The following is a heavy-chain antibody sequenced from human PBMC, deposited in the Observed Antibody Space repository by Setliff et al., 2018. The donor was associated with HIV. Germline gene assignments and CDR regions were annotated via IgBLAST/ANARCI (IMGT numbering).Heavy chain of an antibody. CDR1: GYFFSEFY. V-gene: IGHV1-69-2*01. CDR3: ARSGGGWYNWFDP. D-gene: IGHD3-16*01. J-gene: IGHJ5*02. CDR2: VNPEDGET. Sequence: ASVTVSCKTSGYFFSEFYIHWVKQAPGKGLEWVGRVNPEDGETMYAEKFQGRVTITADTSRDTAYMELSSLRFDDTAVYYCARSGGGWYNWFDPWGQGTPVTSPQ.